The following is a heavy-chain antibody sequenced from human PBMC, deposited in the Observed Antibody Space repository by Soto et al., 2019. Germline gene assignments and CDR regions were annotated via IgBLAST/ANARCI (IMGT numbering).Heavy chain of an antibody. CDR2: ISENDDRT. D-gene: IGHD6-13*01. V-gene: IGHV3-23*01. J-gene: IGHJ4*02. CDR3: ANWYWLES. Sequence: GGSLRLSCAASGFTFSTYAMSWVRQAPGKGLEWVSVISENDDRTYYADSVKGRFTISRDNSKNTLYLQMNSLRAEDTAVYYCANWYWLESWGQGTLVTVSS. CDR1: GFTFSTYA.